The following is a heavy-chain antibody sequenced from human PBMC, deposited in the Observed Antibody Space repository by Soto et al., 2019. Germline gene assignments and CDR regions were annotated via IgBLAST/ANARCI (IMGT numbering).Heavy chain of an antibody. V-gene: IGHV3-23*01. CDR3: AKDQRFGELLTADH. CDR1: GFTFSSYA. Sequence: QAGGSLRLSCTASGFTFSSYAMNWVRQAPGKGLEWVSGLSGSADSTYYADSVKGQFTISRDNSKNTLYLQMNSLRAEDTAIYYCAKDQRFGELLTADHWGQGTLVTVSS. D-gene: IGHD3-10*01. CDR2: LSGSADST. J-gene: IGHJ4*02.